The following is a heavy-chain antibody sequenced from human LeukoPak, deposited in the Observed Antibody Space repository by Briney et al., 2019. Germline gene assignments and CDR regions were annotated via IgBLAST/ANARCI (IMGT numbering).Heavy chain of an antibody. CDR1: GFSFSTSW. CDR2: INTDGSDT. V-gene: IGHV3-74*01. Sequence: GGSLRLSCVASGFSFSTSWMHWVRQAPGKGLVWVSHINTDGSDTDYADSAKGRFTISRDNAKNTLYLQMNNLRTEDTAVYYCTRDGGVGYWGQGTPVTVSS. CDR3: TRDGGVGY. D-gene: IGHD3-16*01. J-gene: IGHJ4*02.